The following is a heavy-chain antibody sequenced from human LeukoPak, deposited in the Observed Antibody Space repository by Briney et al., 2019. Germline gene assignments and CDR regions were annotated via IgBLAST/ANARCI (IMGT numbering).Heavy chain of an antibody. V-gene: IGHV3-7*01. CDR3: AKTPNYDYVWGSYRYVAYYFDY. D-gene: IGHD3-16*02. J-gene: IGHJ4*02. CDR1: GFTFSSYW. Sequence: AGGSLRLSCAASGFTFSSYWMSWVRLAPGKGLEWVANIKQDGSEKYYVDSVKGRFTISRDNAKNSLYLQMNSLRAEDTAVYYCAKTPNYDYVWGSYRYVAYYFDYWGQGTLVTVSS. CDR2: IKQDGSEK.